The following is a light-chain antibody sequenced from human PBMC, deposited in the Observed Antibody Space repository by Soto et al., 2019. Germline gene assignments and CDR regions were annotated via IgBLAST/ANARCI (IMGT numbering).Light chain of an antibody. J-gene: IGLJ1*01. V-gene: IGLV3-21*02. CDR3: QVWDTNSDYV. Sequence: SYELTQPPSVSVAPGQTATVSCGGNNIGGKNVHWYQQKPGQAPVLVVYDDSDRPSGIPERFSGSNSGNMATLTISRAEAGDEADYYCQVWDTNSDYVFGSGTKVTV. CDR1: NIGGKN. CDR2: DDS.